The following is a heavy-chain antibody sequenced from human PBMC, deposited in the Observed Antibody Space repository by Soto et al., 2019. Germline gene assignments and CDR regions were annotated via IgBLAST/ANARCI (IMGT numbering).Heavy chain of an antibody. J-gene: IGHJ3*02. CDR2: IWYDGSNK. Sequence: ESGGGVVQPGRSLRLSCAASGFTFSSYGMHWVRQAPGKGLEWVAVIWYDGSNKYYADSVKGRFTISRDNSKNTLYLQMNSLRAEDTAVYYCAKEALRFLEWSYDAFDIWGQGTMVTVSS. CDR1: GFTFSSYG. V-gene: IGHV3-33*06. D-gene: IGHD3-3*01. CDR3: AKEALRFLEWSYDAFDI.